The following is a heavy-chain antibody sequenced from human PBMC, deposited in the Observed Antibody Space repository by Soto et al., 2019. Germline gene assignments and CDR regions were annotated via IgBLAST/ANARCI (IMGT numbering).Heavy chain of an antibody. CDR2: IIPIIGII. V-gene: IGHV1-69*04. J-gene: IGHJ6*02. Sequence: SVKVSCKASGGTFSTYTITWVRQAPGQGLEWMGRIIPIIGIINYAQKFQGRVTITADKFTGTAYMELTRLRSDDTAVYYCARDIPVYYDFWSGPHKPYYYYGMDVWGQGTTVTVSS. CDR3: ARDIPVYYDFWSGPHKPYYYYGMDV. CDR1: GGTFSTYT. D-gene: IGHD3-3*01.